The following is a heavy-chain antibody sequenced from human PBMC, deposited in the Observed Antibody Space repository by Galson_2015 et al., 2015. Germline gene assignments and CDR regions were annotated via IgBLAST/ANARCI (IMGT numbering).Heavy chain of an antibody. CDR1: GDSIGSGSYY. CDR3: ARNLVAAAGDAFDI. V-gene: IGHV4-61*02. CDR2: IYAGGTT. J-gene: IGHJ3*02. D-gene: IGHD6-13*01. Sequence: TLSLTCTVSGDSIGSGSYYWSWIRQPAGKGLEWIGRIYAGGTTNYNPSLQSRVIISVDTSKNQFSLRLTSVTAADTAVYYCARNLVAAAGDAFDIWGQGTMVTVSS.